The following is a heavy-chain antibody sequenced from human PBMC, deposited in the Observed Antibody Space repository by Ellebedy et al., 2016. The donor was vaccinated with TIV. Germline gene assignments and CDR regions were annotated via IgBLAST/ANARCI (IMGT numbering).Heavy chain of an antibody. Sequence: MPSETLSLTCAVYGGSFRDYFWIWIRQPPGKGLEWIGEINRSGNTNYNPSLKIRVTISVDTSKNQFSLKMRSLTAADTAAYYWARASDGGNCFDFWGQGNLVTVSS. V-gene: IGHV4-34*01. CDR3: ARASDGGNCFDF. CDR1: GGSFRDYF. J-gene: IGHJ4*02. CDR2: INRSGNT. D-gene: IGHD4-23*01.